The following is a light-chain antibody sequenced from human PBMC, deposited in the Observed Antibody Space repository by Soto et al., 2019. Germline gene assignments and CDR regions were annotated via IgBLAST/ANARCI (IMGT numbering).Light chain of an antibody. CDR2: AAS. CDR3: QQSYSTPLT. CDR1: QSISSY. J-gene: IGKJ4*01. Sequence: DIQMTQSPSSLSASVGDRVTITCRTSQSISSYLNWYQQKPGKAPKLLIYAASTLHSGVPSRFFGSGSGTDFTLTISSLQPEDFATYYCQQSYSTPLTFGGGTKVDIK. V-gene: IGKV1-39*01.